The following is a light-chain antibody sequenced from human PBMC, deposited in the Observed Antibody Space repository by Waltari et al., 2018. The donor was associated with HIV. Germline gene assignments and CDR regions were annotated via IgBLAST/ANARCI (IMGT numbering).Light chain of an antibody. J-gene: IGLJ2*01. CDR1: SSNIGNSN. CDR3: SAWDDSLNAVL. V-gene: IGLV1-44*01. CDR2: SNN. Sequence: QSVLTQPPSVSGTPGHRVTISCSGSSSNIGNSNANWYQHLQGTAPKLLIYSNNQRPSGVPDRFSGSKSGTSASLAISGLQSEDEADYYCSAWDDSLNAVLFGGGTKLTVL.